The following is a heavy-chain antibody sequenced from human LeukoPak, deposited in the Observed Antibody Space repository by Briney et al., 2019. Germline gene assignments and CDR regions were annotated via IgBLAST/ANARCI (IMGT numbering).Heavy chain of an antibody. Sequence: SETLSLTCTVSGGSISSYYWSWIRQPAGKGLEWVGRIYTSGSTNYNPSLKSRVTMSVDTSKNQFSLKLSSVTAADTAVYYCARVSGYDWESFYDYWGQGTLVTVSS. CDR2: IYTSGST. J-gene: IGHJ4*02. D-gene: IGHD5-12*01. CDR3: ARVSGYDWESFYDY. CDR1: GGSISSYY. V-gene: IGHV4-4*07.